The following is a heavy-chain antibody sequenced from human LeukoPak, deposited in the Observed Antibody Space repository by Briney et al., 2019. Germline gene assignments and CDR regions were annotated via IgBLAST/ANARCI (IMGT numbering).Heavy chain of an antibody. CDR2: INDRGGDT. CDR3: AKGLRGNYDY. J-gene: IGHJ4*02. CDR1: GFIFSNYA. Sequence: GGSLRLSCAASGFIFSNYAMTWVRQAPGKGLEWISAINDRGGDTYYADSVKGRFTISRDNSKNTLYLQMNSLRAEDTAVYYCAKGLRGNYDYWGQGTLVTVSS. D-gene: IGHD1-26*01. V-gene: IGHV3-23*01.